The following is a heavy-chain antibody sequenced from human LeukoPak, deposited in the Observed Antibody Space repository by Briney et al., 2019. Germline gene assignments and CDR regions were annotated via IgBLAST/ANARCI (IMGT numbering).Heavy chain of an antibody. J-gene: IGHJ3*02. D-gene: IGHD3-22*01. V-gene: IGHV3-30*04. CDR3: AKDIPYYYDSSGYPDAFDI. CDR2: ISYDGNIK. Sequence: GGSLRLSCAASGFTLSSHAIHWVRQAPGKGLEWVALISYDGNIKYYADSVKGRFTISRGNSKNTLSLQMNSLRPEDTAVYYCAKDIPYYYDSSGYPDAFDIWGQGTMVTVSS. CDR1: GFTLSSHA.